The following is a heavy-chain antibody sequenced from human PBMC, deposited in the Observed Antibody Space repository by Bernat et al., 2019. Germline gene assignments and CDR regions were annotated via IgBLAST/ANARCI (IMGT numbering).Heavy chain of an antibody. D-gene: IGHD2-15*01. CDR3: AREGDIVVVVAATGSYYYYYYGMDV. CDR1: GFTFSSYG. J-gene: IGHJ6*02. V-gene: IGHV3-33*01. Sequence: QVQLVESGGGVVQPGRSLRLSCAASGFTFSSYGMHWVRQAPGKGLEWVAVIWYDGSNKYYADSVKGRFTISRDNSKNTLYLQMNSLRAEDTAVYYCAREGDIVVVVAATGSYYYYYYGMDVWGPGTTVTVSS. CDR2: IWYDGSNK.